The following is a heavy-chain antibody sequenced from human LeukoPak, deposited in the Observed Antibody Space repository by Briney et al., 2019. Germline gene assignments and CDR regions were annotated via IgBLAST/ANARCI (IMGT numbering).Heavy chain of an antibody. CDR2: IIPIFGTA. V-gene: IGHV1-69*06. J-gene: IGHJ4*02. D-gene: IGHD5-12*01. CDR3: ASRVNGYEKAPYYFDY. CDR1: GGTFSSYA. Sequence: SVKVSCKASGGTFSSYAISWVRQAPGQGLEWMGGIIPIFGTANYAQKFQGRVTITADKSTSTAYMELSSLRSEDTAAYYCASRVNGYEKAPYYFDYWGQGTLVTVSS.